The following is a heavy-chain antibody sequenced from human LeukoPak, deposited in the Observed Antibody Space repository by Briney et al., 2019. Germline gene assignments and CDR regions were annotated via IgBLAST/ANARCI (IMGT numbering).Heavy chain of an antibody. CDR1: GFTFSSYS. D-gene: IGHD5-12*01. CDR3: ARLSLTRGYSGYLDY. Sequence: GGSLRLSCAASGFTFSSYSMNWVRQAPGKGLEWVSSISSSSSYIYYADSVRGRFTISRDNAKNSLYLQMNSLRAEDTAVYYCARLSLTRGYSGYLDYWGQGTLVTVSS. CDR2: ISSSSSYI. J-gene: IGHJ4*02. V-gene: IGHV3-21*01.